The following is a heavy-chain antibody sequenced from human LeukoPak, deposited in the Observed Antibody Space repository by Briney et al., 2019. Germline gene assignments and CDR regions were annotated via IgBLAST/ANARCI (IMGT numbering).Heavy chain of an antibody. CDR1: GFTFSSYA. D-gene: IGHD4-17*01. V-gene: IGHV3-33*08. Sequence: SGGSLRLSCAASGFTFSSYAMSWVRQAPGKGLEWVAVIWYDGSNKYYADSVKGRFTISRDNSKNTLYLQMNSLRAEDTAVYYCARDGRPVTDYYYYGMDVWGQGTTATVSS. CDR2: IWYDGSNK. CDR3: ARDGRPVTDYYYYGMDV. J-gene: IGHJ6*02.